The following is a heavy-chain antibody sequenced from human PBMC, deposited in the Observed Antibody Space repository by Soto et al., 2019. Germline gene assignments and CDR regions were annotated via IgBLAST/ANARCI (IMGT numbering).Heavy chain of an antibody. CDR1: GGSISSSNW. CDR2: IYHSGIT. J-gene: IGHJ6*02. D-gene: IGHD5-12*01. V-gene: IGHV4-4*02. Sequence: PSETLSLTCAVSGGSISSSNWWSWVRQPPGKGLEWIVEIYHSGITNYNPSLKSRVTISVDKSKNQFSLKLSSVTAADTALYYCARVSGIVAKISSGYYGMDVWGQGTTVTVSS. CDR3: ARVSGIVAKISSGYYGMDV.